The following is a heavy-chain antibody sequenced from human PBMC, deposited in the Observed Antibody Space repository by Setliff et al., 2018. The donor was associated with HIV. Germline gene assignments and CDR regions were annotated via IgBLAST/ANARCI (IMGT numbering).Heavy chain of an antibody. D-gene: IGHD6-6*01. V-gene: IGHV3-23*01. CDR3: ARDRVGYRSSSGLDS. J-gene: IGHJ4*02. CDR2: ISDGSFT. Sequence: LRLSCAASGFTFSSYASGWVRQAPGKGLEWVSAISDGSFTNYADSVKGRFTISRDNAKNTLVLQMNSLRVEDLALYYCARDRVGYRSSSGLDSWGQGTLVTVSS. CDR1: GFTFSSYA.